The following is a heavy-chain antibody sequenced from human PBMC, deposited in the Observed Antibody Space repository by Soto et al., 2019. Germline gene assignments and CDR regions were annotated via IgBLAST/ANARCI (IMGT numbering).Heavy chain of an antibody. CDR1: GFTFSSYA. J-gene: IGHJ4*02. CDR3: AKLGGRDYGDYGQLDY. Sequence: GGSLRLSCAASGFTFSSYAMSWVRQAPGKGLEWVSAISGSGGSTYYADSVKGRFTISRDNSKNTLYLQMNSLRAEDTAVYYCAKLGGRDYGDYGQLDYWGQGTLVTVSS. V-gene: IGHV3-23*01. D-gene: IGHD4-17*01. CDR2: ISGSGGST.